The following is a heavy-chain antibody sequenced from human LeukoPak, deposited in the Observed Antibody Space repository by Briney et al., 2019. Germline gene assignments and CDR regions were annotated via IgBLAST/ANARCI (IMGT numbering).Heavy chain of an antibody. J-gene: IGHJ6*02. CDR2: INHSGST. V-gene: IGHV4-34*01. CDR3: ARWGITAMVSYYYYGMDV. D-gene: IGHD5-18*01. Sequence: SETQSLTCAVYGGSFSGYYWSWIRQPPGKGLEWIGEINHSGSTNYNPSLKSRVTISVDTSKNQFSLKLSSVTAADTAVYYCARWGITAMVSYYYYGMDVWGQGTTVTVSS. CDR1: GGSFSGYY.